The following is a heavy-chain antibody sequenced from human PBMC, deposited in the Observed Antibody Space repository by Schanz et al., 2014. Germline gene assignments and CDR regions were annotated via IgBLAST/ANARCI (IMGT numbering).Heavy chain of an antibody. D-gene: IGHD1-26*01. CDR2: IGNGGVTI. V-gene: IGHV3-11*01. Sequence: VQLLESGGGLVQPGGSLRLSCAASGFPFSDYFMAWIRQPPGRGLEWVSYIGNGGVTIYYADSVKGRFTISRDNSKNLLYLQMNSLRAEDTAVYYCARNRGSGGQNWYFDLWGRGTLVTVSS. J-gene: IGHJ2*01. CDR3: ARNRGSGGQNWYFDL. CDR1: GFPFSDYF.